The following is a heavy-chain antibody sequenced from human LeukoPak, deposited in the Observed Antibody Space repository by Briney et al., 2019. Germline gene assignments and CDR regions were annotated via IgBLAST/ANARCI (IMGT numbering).Heavy chain of an antibody. Sequence: SETLSLTCTVSGGSISSSSYYWGWIRQPPGKGLEWIGSIYYSGSTYYNPSLKSRVTISVDTSKNQFSLKLSSVTAADTAVYYCARDRPSGAAFDIWGQGTMVTVSS. J-gene: IGHJ3*02. D-gene: IGHD4/OR15-4a*01. V-gene: IGHV4-39*07. CDR3: ARDRPSGAAFDI. CDR1: GGSISSSSYY. CDR2: IYYSGST.